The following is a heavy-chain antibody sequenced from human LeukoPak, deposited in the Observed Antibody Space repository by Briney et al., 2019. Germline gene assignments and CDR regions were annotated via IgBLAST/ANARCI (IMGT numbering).Heavy chain of an antibody. V-gene: IGHV1-69*05. Sequence: SVKVSCKASGYTFTSYGISWVRQAPGQGLEWMGGIIPIFGTANYAQKFQGRVTITTDESTSTAYMELSSLRSEDTAVYYCAILGGGYSYDRPYWGQGTLVTVSS. J-gene: IGHJ4*02. CDR1: GYTFTSYG. D-gene: IGHD5-18*01. CDR3: AILGGGYSYDRPY. CDR2: IIPIFGTA.